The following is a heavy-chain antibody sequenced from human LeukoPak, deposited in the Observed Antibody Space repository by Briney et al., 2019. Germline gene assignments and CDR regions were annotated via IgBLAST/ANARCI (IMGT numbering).Heavy chain of an antibody. CDR3: ARDWGQWLTTRGAGY. J-gene: IGHJ4*02. CDR2: ISAYNGNT. CDR1: GYTFTSYG. D-gene: IGHD6-19*01. V-gene: IGHV1-18*01. Sequence: ASVKVSCKASGYTFTSYGISWVRQAPGQGLEWMGWISAYNGNTNYARKLQGRVTMTTDTSTSTAYMELRSLRSDDTAVYYCARDWGQWLTTRGAGYRGQGTLVTVSS.